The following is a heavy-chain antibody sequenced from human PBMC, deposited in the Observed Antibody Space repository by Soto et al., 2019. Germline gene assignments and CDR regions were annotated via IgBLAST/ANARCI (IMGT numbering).Heavy chain of an antibody. CDR3: GKATPGYPGRAFHI. Sequence: SDTLSLTCSVSEGSINWSPDYWGWLRQSPGKEPQWIASVHYTGSTYYNPSLKSRVTISVDTSKNQFSLNVRSVTAADTAIYYRGKATPGYPGRAFHIWGQGKMVTVSS. J-gene: IGHJ3*02. CDR1: EGSINWSPDY. CDR2: VHYTGST. D-gene: IGHD2-15*01. V-gene: IGHV4-39*02.